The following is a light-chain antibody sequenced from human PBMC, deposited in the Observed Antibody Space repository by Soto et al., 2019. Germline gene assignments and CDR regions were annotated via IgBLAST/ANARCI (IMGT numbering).Light chain of an antibody. CDR1: QSVINN. CDR3: QKYYKWPLT. CDR2: DAY. J-gene: IGKJ4*01. Sequence: ELVMTQSPATLSVSPGYRAPLSGWASQSVINNLAWYQQKHGHAHRLIIYDAYTRATGIPDRLSGSGSGTEFTLTISSLESQDFAVYYCQKYYKWPLTFGRGTKVDIK. V-gene: IGKV3-15*01.